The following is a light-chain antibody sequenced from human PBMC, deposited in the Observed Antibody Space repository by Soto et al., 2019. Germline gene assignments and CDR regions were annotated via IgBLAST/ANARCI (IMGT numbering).Light chain of an antibody. CDR3: ATGDDSLHGHV. CDR1: NSNIGSNT. J-gene: IGLJ1*01. V-gene: IGLV1-44*01. Sequence: QSVLTQPPSASGTPGQRVTVSCSGRNSNIGSNTVTWYQQLPGTAPKLLIYSNNHRPSGVPDRFSGSKSGTSASLAISGLQSEAEADYYCATGDDSLHGHVFGTGTKLTV. CDR2: SNN.